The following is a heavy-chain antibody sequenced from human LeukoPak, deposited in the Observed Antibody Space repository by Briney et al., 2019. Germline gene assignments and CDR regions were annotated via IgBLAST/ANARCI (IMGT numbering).Heavy chain of an antibody. CDR2: ISYRGST. J-gene: IGHJ6*03. V-gene: IGHV4-59*08. Sequence: TSETLSLTCTVSSGSISGSYWSWIRQPPGKGLEWIGYISYRGSTNYNPSLKSRVTISLDTSKNQFSLRLSSVTAADTAVYYCARTLSPSATDYYMDVWGKGTTVTVSS. D-gene: IGHD2-15*01. CDR1: SGSISGSY. CDR3: ARTLSPSATDYYMDV.